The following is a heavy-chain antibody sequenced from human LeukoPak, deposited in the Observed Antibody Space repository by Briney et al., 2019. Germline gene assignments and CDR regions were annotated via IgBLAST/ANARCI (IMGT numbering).Heavy chain of an antibody. Sequence: SETLSLTCTVSGGSISSYHWGWIRQPPGKGLEWVGYIYYSGSTNYNPSLKSRVTISVDTSKNQFSLKVNSMTAADTAVYYCARVVAGRRFDPWGQGTLVTVSS. D-gene: IGHD6-19*01. J-gene: IGHJ5*02. CDR2: IYYSGST. V-gene: IGHV4-59*01. CDR1: GGSISSYH. CDR3: ARVVAGRRFDP.